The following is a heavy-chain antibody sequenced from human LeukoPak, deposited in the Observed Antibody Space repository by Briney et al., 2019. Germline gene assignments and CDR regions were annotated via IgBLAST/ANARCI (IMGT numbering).Heavy chain of an antibody. J-gene: IGHJ4*02. Sequence: PGGSLRLSCVASGFTFDDYAMHWVRQAPGKGLEWVSGISWNSGSIGYADSVKGRFTISRDNSKNTLYLQMNSLRAEDTAVYYCAKDRTDYVWGNWGQGTLVTVSS. V-gene: IGHV3-9*01. D-gene: IGHD3-16*01. CDR1: GFTFDDYA. CDR3: AKDRTDYVWGN. CDR2: ISWNSGSI.